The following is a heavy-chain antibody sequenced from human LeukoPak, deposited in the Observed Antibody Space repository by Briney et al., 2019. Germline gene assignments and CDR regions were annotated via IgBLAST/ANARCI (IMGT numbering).Heavy chain of an antibody. J-gene: IGHJ6*03. CDR2: ISSSGSTI. D-gene: IGHD6-13*01. CDR1: GFTFSDYY. CDR3: AKTAAGTRYYYYYMDV. V-gene: IGHV3-11*04. Sequence: GSLRLSCAASGFTFSDYYMSWIRQAPGKGLEWVSYISSSGSTIYYADSVKGRFTISRDNAKNSLYLQMNSLRAEDTAVYYCAKTAAGTRYYYYYMDVWGKGTTVTVSS.